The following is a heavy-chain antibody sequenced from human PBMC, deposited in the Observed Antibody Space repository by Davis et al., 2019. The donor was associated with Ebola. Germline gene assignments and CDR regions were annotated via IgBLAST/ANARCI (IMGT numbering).Heavy chain of an antibody. CDR1: GGSISSYY. V-gene: IGHV4-59*08. D-gene: IGHD3/OR15-3a*01. J-gene: IGHJ4*02. Sequence: SETLSLTCTVSGGSISSYYWSWIRQPPGKGLEWIGYIYSRGSTNYNPFLKSRVTITIDTSKNQFSLKVRSVTAEDTAIYYCARQTESPSRGTGHTFDYWGPGTLVTVSS. CDR2: IYSRGST. CDR3: ARQTESPSRGTGHTFDY.